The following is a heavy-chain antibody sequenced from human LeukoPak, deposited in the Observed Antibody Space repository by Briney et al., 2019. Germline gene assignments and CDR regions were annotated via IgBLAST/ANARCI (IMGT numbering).Heavy chain of an antibody. Sequence: SEALSLTCAVSTGSISGYYWSWIRQPPGKGLEWIGFRYYSGASNYNPSLRGRVTISVDRSKSQVSLKMTSVTAADTAVYYCARALSGSPAVFDSWGQGTLVSVSS. CDR2: RYYSGAS. D-gene: IGHD1-26*01. J-gene: IGHJ4*02. CDR3: ARALSGSPAVFDS. CDR1: TGSISGYY. V-gene: IGHV4-59*08.